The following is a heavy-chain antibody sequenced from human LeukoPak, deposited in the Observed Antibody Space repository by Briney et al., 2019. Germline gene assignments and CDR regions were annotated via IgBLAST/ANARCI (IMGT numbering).Heavy chain of an antibody. CDR3: ARRSIYWYFDF. CDR2: IYYSGST. J-gene: IGHJ2*01. V-gene: IGHV4-59*12. D-gene: IGHD3-10*01. CDR1: GGSISSYY. Sequence: SETLSLTCTVSGGSISSYYWSWIRQPPGKGLEWIGSIYYSGSTYYNPSLKSRVTISVDTSKNQFSLKLSSVTAADTAVYFCARRSIYWYFDFWGRGTLVTVSS.